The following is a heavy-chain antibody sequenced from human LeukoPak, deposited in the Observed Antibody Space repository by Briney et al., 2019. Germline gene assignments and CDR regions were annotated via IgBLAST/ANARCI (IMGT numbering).Heavy chain of an antibody. D-gene: IGHD5-24*01. CDR3: ARAQSSPRDGYNYYRRMRPYYFDY. J-gene: IGHJ4*02. V-gene: IGHV4-34*01. Sequence: SETLSLTCAVYGGSFSGYYWSWVRQPPGKGVEGMGEINHSGRTSYNPCRKSRGTISVDTTKNQVYLKWRAVPAPDTALYYCARAQSSPRDGYNYYRRMRPYYFDYWGQRTLVTVSS. CDR1: GGSFSGYY. CDR2: INHSGRT.